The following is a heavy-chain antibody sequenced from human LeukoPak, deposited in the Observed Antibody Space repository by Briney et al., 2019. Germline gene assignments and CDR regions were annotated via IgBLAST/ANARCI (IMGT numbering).Heavy chain of an antibody. CDR3: ARYDIAAAYFDY. CDR1: GGSISSSSYY. D-gene: IGHD6-13*01. Sequence: PSETLSLTCTVSGGSISSSSYYWGWIRQPPGKGLEWIGSIYYSGSTYYNPSLKSRVTISVDTSKNQFALKLSSVTAADTAVYYCARYDIAAAYFDYWGQGTLVTVSS. V-gene: IGHV4-39*01. CDR2: IYYSGST. J-gene: IGHJ4*02.